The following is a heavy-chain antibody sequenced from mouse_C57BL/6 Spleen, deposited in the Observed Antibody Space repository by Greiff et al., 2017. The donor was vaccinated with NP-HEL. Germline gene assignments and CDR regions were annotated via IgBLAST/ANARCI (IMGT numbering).Heavy chain of an antibody. Sequence: EVQLQQSGPELVKPGASVKISCKASGYSFTGYYMNWVKQSPEKSLEWIGEINPSTGGTTYNQKFKAKATLTVDKSSSTAYMQLKSLTSEDSAVYYCARENYDYYSDYWGKGTTLTVAS. J-gene: IGHJ2*01. V-gene: IGHV1-42*01. CDR3: ARENYDYYSDY. CDR2: INPSTGGT. D-gene: IGHD2-12*01. CDR1: GYSFTGYY.